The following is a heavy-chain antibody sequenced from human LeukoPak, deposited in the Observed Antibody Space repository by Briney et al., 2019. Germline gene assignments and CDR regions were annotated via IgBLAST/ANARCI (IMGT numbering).Heavy chain of an antibody. V-gene: IGHV3-30*18. Sequence: GGFLRLSCAASGFTFSSYGMQWVRQAPGKGLEWVAIISHDGTVRHYAEPVKGRFTISRDNSGNTLYLQMNSLRNEDTAMYYCAKEGTPKASSYFDYWGQGTLITVSS. CDR3: AKEGTPKASSYFDY. J-gene: IGHJ4*02. CDR1: GFTFSSYG. CDR2: ISHDGTVR.